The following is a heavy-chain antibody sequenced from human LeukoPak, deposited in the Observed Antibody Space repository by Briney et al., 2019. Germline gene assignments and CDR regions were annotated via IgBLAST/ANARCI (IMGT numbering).Heavy chain of an antibody. CDR3: AREQNFDWELYGMDV. J-gene: IGHJ6*04. D-gene: IGHD3-9*01. V-gene: IGHV3-33*01. CDR2: IWYDGSNK. Sequence: GGSLRLSCAASGFTFSSYGMHWVRQAPGKGLEWVAAIWYDGSNKYYADSVKGRFTISRDNSKNTLCLQMNSLRAEDTAVYYCAREQNFDWELYGMDVWGKGTTVTVSS. CDR1: GFTFSSYG.